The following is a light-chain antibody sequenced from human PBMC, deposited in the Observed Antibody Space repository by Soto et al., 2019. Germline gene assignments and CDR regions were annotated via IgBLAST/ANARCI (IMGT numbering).Light chain of an antibody. CDR2: EGS. CDR3: CSYAGSSSVV. Sequence: QSALTQPASVSGSPGQSITISCTGTSRDVGTYTLVSWYQHYPGKAPKLIIYEGSKRPSGVSNRFSASKTGRTASLTISGLQPGDEGDYYCCSYAGSSSVVFGGGTKVTVL. V-gene: IGLV2-23*01. J-gene: IGLJ2*01. CDR1: SRDVGTYTL.